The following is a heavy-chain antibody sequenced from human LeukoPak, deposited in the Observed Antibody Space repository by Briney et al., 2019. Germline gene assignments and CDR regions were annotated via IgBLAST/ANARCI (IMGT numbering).Heavy chain of an antibody. CDR1: GGSISSSSYY. J-gene: IGHJ4*02. Sequence: PSETLSLTCTVSGGSISSSSYYWGWIRQPPGKGLEWIGSIYYSGSTYYNPSLKSRVTISVDTSKNQFSLKPSSVTAADTAVYYCARGGKLRYFDWLLEAPFDYWGQGTLVTVSS. D-gene: IGHD3-9*01. V-gene: IGHV4-39*01. CDR3: ARGGKLRYFDWLLEAPFDY. CDR2: IYYSGST.